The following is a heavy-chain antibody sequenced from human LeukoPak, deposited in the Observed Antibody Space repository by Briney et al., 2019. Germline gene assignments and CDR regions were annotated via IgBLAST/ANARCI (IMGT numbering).Heavy chain of an antibody. CDR1: CYRFTNYW. V-gene: IGHV5-51*01. CDR2: IYTGDSDT. Sequence: GESLKISFQASCYRFTNYWIGWVRPMPGKGLEWMGIIYTGDSDTRYSPSFQGQVTISDDQSITTAYLQWSSLKASDTAMYYCARLQGYSSEYYFDYWGQGTLVSVSS. D-gene: IGHD5-18*01. J-gene: IGHJ4*02. CDR3: ARLQGYSSEYYFDY.